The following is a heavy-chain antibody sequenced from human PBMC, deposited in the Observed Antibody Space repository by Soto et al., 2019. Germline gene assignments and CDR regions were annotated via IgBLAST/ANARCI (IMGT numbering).Heavy chain of an antibody. CDR2: IYYSGST. V-gene: IGHV4-59*08. Sequence: PSETLSLTCTVAGGSISSYYWSWIRQPPGKGLEWIGYIYYSGSTNYNPSLTSRVTISVDTSKNQFSLKLSSVTAADTAVYYCARHRYSYGVYYFDYWGQGTLVTV. J-gene: IGHJ4*02. CDR3: ARHRYSYGVYYFDY. CDR1: GGSISSYY. D-gene: IGHD5-18*01.